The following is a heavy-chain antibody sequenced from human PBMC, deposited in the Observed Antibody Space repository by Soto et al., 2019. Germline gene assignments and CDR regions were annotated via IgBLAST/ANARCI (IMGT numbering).Heavy chain of an antibody. CDR3: ARGYYDSSGYAHFDY. Sequence: EVQLVESGGGLVQSGGSLRLSCAASGFIFSSYEMNWVRQAPGKGLEWVSYISSSGSTKYYADSVKGRFTISRDNAKNSLYLQMNSLRAEDTAVYYCARGYYDSSGYAHFDYWGQGTQVTVSS. CDR2: ISSSGSTK. D-gene: IGHD3-22*01. V-gene: IGHV3-48*03. CDR1: GFIFSSYE. J-gene: IGHJ4*02.